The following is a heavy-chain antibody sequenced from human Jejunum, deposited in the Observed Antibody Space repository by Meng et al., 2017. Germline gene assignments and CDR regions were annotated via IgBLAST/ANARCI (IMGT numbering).Heavy chain of an antibody. V-gene: IGHV3-23*01. CDR2: ISAGDGTA. Sequence: GGSLRLSCAASGFTFSSHSMSWVRQAPGKGLERVSFISAGDGTAYYADSVKGRFTISRDNSKYTLYLQMNSLRAEDTAVYYCAKLTSNWGQGTVVTVSS. J-gene: IGHJ4*03. CDR3: AKLTSN. CDR1: GFTFSSHS.